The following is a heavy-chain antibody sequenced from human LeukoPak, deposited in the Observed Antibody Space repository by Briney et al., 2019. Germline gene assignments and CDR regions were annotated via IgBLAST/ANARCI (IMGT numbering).Heavy chain of an antibody. Sequence: SETLSLTCTVSGGSISSGDSYWSWIRQPPGKGLEWIGYIYYSGSTYYNPSLKSRVTISVDTSKNQLSLKLSSVTAADTAVYYCARPKSSTSYNWFDPWGQGTLVTVSS. D-gene: IGHD2-2*01. CDR1: GGSISSGDSY. J-gene: IGHJ5*02. CDR3: ARPKSSTSYNWFDP. V-gene: IGHV4-30-4*01. CDR2: IYYSGST.